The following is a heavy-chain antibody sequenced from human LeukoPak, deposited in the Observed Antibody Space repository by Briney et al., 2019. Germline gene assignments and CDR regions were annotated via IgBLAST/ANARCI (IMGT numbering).Heavy chain of an antibody. V-gene: IGHV4-39*07. CDR3: ARVEILRGKPNWFDP. D-gene: IGHD1-1*01. CDR2: IYYSGST. J-gene: IGHJ5*02. Sequence: PSETLSLTCTVSGGSISSSSYYWGWIRQPPGKGLEWIGSIYYSGSTYYNPSLKSRVTISVDTSRNQFSLKLSSVTAADTAVYYCARVEILRGKPNWFDPWGQGTLVTVSS. CDR1: GGSISSSSYY.